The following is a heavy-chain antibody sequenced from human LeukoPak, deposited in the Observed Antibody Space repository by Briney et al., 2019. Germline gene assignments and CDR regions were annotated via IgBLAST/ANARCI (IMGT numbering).Heavy chain of an antibody. CDR1: GYTFTSYG. V-gene: IGHV1-18*01. CDR2: ISAYNGNT. CDR3: ARAIVVVPAAIGMDV. J-gene: IGHJ6*04. D-gene: IGHD2-2*01. Sequence: ASVKVSCKASGYTFTSYGISWVRQAPGQGLEWMGWISAYNGNTNYAQKLQGRVTMTTDTSTSTAYMELRSLRSVDTAVYYCARAIVVVPAAIGMDVWGKGTTVTISS.